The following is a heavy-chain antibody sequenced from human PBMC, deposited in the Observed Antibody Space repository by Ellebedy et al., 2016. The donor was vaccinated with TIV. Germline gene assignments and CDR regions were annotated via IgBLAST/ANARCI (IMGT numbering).Heavy chain of an antibody. CDR3: AREARNYGDYGWGFDY. CDR1: GYTFTSYA. CDR2: INAGNGNT. V-gene: IGHV1-3*01. D-gene: IGHD4-17*01. J-gene: IGHJ4*02. Sequence: ASVKVSXXASGYTFTSYAMHWVRQAPGQRLEWMGWINAGNGNTKYSQKFQGRVTITRDTSASTAYMELSSLRSEDTAVYYCAREARNYGDYGWGFDYWGQGTLVTVSS.